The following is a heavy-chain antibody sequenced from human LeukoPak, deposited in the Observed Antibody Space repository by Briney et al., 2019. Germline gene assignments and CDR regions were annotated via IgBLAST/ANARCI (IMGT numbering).Heavy chain of an antibody. CDR3: AKVLAAFWSGYDY. D-gene: IGHD3-3*01. CDR2: IYHSGST. CDR1: GYSISSGYY. V-gene: IGHV4-38-2*01. Sequence: SETLSLTCAVSGYSISSGYYWGWIRPPPGKGLEWIGSIYHSGSTYYNPSLKSRVTISVDTSKNQFSLKLSSVTAADTAVYYCAKVLAAFWSGYDYWGQGTLVTVSS. J-gene: IGHJ4*02.